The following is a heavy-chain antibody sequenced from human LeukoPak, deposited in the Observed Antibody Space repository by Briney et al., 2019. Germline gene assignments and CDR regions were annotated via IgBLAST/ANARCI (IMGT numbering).Heavy chain of an antibody. D-gene: IGHD1-14*01. J-gene: IGHJ5*01. Sequence: PGGSLRLSSAASGFTFSDYYMSWIRQAPGKGLEWVSYISSSSSGYTKYADSVKGRFTISRDNAKNSLYLQMNSLRAEDMAVYYCMAGNGRDSWGQGTLVTVSS. CDR3: MAGNGRDS. CDR1: GFTFSDYY. CDR2: ISSSSSGYT. V-gene: IGHV3-11*06.